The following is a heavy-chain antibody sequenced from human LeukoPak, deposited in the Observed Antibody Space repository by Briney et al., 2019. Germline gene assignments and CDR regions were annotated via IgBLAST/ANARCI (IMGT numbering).Heavy chain of an antibody. V-gene: IGHV5-51*01. CDR3: ARRGGAMVRGVIIRPAFDI. CDR2: IYPGDSDT. J-gene: IGHJ3*02. Sequence: GGSLKISCKGSGYSFTSYWIGWVRQMPGKGLEWMGIIYPGDSDTRYSASFQGQVTISANKSISTAYLQWSSLKASDTAMYYCARRGGAMVRGVIIRPAFDIWGQGTMVTVSS. CDR1: GYSFTSYW. D-gene: IGHD3-10*01.